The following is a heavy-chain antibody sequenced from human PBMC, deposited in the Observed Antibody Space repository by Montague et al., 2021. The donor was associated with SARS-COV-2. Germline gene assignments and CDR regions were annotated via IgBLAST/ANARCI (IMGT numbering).Heavy chain of an antibody. D-gene: IGHD3-22*01. Sequence: SETLSLTCGVYGGSFGDDHWSWIRQPPGKGLKWIGDITQSGSTNYNPSLKSRVTISVDTSRNQFSLKLTSVTAADTAVYFCARGHLSVSMIVVVFTSASYYFDYWGQGALVTVSS. CDR3: ARGHLSVSMIVVVFTSASYYFDY. CDR1: GGSFGDDH. CDR2: ITQSGST. V-gene: IGHV4-34*01. J-gene: IGHJ4*02.